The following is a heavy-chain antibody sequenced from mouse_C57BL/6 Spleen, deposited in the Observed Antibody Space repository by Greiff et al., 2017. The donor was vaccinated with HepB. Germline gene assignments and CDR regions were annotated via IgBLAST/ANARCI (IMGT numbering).Heavy chain of an antibody. CDR2: IYPGDGDT. CDR1: GYAFSSYW. D-gene: IGHD2-4*01. Sequence: VNVVESGAELVKPGASVKISCKASGYAFSSYWMNWVKQRPGKGLEWIGQIYPGDGDTNYNGKFKGKATLTADKSSSTAYMQLSSLTSEDSAVYFCARSTGYDYDVSFAYWGQGTLVTVSA. J-gene: IGHJ3*01. V-gene: IGHV1-80*01. CDR3: ARSTGYDYDVSFAY.